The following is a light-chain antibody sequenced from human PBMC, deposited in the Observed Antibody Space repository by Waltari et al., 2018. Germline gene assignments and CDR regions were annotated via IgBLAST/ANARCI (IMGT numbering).Light chain of an antibody. V-gene: IGLV3-1*01. J-gene: IGLJ2*01. Sequence: SLELTQPPSVSVSPGQTASIPCPGHRLEDPFVCWYQQKPGQSPLLVIYKDSKRPSEIPERYSGSNSGNTATLTISGTQAVDEADYYCQAWDSNTHVVFGGGTKLTVL. CDR3: QAWDSNTHVV. CDR1: RLEDPF. CDR2: KDS.